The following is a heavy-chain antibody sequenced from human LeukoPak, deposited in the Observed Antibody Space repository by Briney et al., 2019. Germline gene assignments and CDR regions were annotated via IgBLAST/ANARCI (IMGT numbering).Heavy chain of an antibody. V-gene: IGHV4-4*02. J-gene: IGHJ5*02. CDR3: ARELAAAARDWFDP. CDR2: IYHSGST. D-gene: IGHD6-13*01. Sequence: SGTLSLTCAVSGGSISSSNWWSWVRQPPGKGLEWIGEIYHSGSTNYDPSLKSRVTISVDTSKNQFSLKLSSVTAADTAVYYCARELAAAARDWFDPWGQGTLVTVPS. CDR1: GGSISSSNW.